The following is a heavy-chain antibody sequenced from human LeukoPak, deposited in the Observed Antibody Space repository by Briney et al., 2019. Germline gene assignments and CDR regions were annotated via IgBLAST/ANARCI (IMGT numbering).Heavy chain of an antibody. D-gene: IGHD3-22*01. CDR1: GGSISSHY. V-gene: IGHV4-59*11. CDR2: IYYSGST. Sequence: SETLSLTCTVSGGSISSHYWSWIRQPPGKGLEWIGYIYYSGSTNYNPSLKSRVTISVDTSKNQFSLKLSSVTAADTAVYYCARGGYYYDSSGYYGRFDPWGQGTLVTVSS. J-gene: IGHJ5*02. CDR3: ARGGYYYDSSGYYGRFDP.